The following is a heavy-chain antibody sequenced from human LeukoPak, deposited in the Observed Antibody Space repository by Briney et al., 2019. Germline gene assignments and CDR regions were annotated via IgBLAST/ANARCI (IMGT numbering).Heavy chain of an antibody. V-gene: IGHV1-18*01. D-gene: IGHD6-19*01. CDR2: ISAYNGNT. CDR1: GYTFTSYG. Sequence: ASVKVSCKASGYTFTSYGISWVRLAPGQGLEWMGWISAYNGNTNYAQKLQGRVTMTTDTSTSTAYMELRSLKSDDTAVYYCARYYIAVAGREDFDYWGQGSLVTVSS. CDR3: ARYYIAVAGREDFDY. J-gene: IGHJ4*02.